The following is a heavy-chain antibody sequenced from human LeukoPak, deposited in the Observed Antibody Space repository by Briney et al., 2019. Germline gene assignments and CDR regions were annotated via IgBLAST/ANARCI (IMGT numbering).Heavy chain of an antibody. CDR2: IYYSGST. CDR1: GGSISSYY. D-gene: IGHD3-3*01. J-gene: IGHJ5*02. V-gene: IGHV4-59*07. CDR3: ARLNYDFWSGYRNWFDP. Sequence: SDTLSLTCTVSGGSISSYYWSWIRQPPGKGLEWIGYIYYSGSTNYNPALKGRVTISVDTSKNQFSLNLSSVTAADTAVYFCARLNYDFWSGYRNWFDPWGQGTLVTVSS.